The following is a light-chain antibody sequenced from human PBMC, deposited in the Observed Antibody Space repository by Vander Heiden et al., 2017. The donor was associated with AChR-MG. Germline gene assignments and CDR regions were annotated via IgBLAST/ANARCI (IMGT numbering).Light chain of an antibody. Sequence: DIQMTQSPSSLSASVGDRVTITCRASQSISNYLNWYQQKPGKAPKLLMYAASTLQSGVPSRFSGSGSGTDFTLTISRLQPEDFAIYYCQQRDSTPWTFGQGTKVEIK. CDR1: QSISNY. V-gene: IGKV1-39*01. J-gene: IGKJ1*01. CDR2: AAS. CDR3: QQRDSTPWT.